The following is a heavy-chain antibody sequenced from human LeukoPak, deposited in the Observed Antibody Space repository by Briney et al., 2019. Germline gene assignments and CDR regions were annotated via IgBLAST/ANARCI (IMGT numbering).Heavy chain of an antibody. Sequence: GGSLRLSCAASGFTFSSYAMHWVRQAPGKGLEWVAVISYDGSNKYYADSVKGRFTISRDNSKNTLYLQMNSLRAEDTAVYYCARDLRSYYYDSSGYYPYYWGQGTLVTVSS. J-gene: IGHJ4*02. D-gene: IGHD3-22*01. CDR3: ARDLRSYYYDSSGYYPYY. V-gene: IGHV3-30-3*01. CDR2: ISYDGSNK. CDR1: GFTFSSYA.